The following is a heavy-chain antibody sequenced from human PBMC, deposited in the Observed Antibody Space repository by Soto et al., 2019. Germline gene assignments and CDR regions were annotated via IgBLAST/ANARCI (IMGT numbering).Heavy chain of an antibody. CDR1: GGSISSSNYF. CDR3: ARHGDRTLRSLNWFDP. Sequence: QLQLQESGPGLVKPSETLSLTCTVSGGSISSSNYFWGWIRQPPGKGLEWIGSMYYSGSTYYNPSLKSRVAISVDTSTNKFSLRLSAVTAADTAMYYCARHGDRTLRSLNWFDPWGQGTLVTVSS. D-gene: IGHD4-17*01. CDR2: MYYSGST. J-gene: IGHJ5*02. V-gene: IGHV4-39*01.